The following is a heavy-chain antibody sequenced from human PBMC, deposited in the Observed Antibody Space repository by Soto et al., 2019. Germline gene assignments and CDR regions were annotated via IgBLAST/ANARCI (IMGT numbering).Heavy chain of an antibody. CDR2: INAGNGNT. CDR1: GYTFTSYA. J-gene: IGHJ5*02. D-gene: IGHD2-2*03. CDR3: ARDGDGYCSSTSCYNLIPYNWFDP. V-gene: IGHV1-3*01. Sequence: GASVKVSCKASGYTFTSYAMHWVRQARGQRREWMGWINAGNGNTKYSRKFQGRVTITRDTSASTACMELSSLRSEDTAVYYCARDGDGYCSSTSCYNLIPYNWFDPWGQGTLVTVSS.